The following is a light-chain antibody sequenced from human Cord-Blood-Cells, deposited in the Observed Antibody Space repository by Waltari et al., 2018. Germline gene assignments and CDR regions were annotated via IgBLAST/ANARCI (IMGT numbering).Light chain of an antibody. CDR3: SSYTSSSTLVV. CDR2: EVN. Sequence: QSALTQPASVSGSPGQSITISCTGTSSYVGGYNYVSWYQQHPGKAPKLMSYEVNNRPAGVSKRVSGSKAGNTASLTISGLQAEDEADYYCSSYTSSSTLVVFGGGTKLTVL. J-gene: IGLJ2*01. V-gene: IGLV2-14*01. CDR1: SSYVGGYNY.